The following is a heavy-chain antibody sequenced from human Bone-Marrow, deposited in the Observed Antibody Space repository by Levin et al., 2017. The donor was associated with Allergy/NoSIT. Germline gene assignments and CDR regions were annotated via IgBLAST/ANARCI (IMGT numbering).Heavy chain of an antibody. CDR1: GGTFSSYA. V-gene: IGHV1-69*06. CDR3: ARWGTHYYYYYMDV. J-gene: IGHJ6*03. D-gene: IGHD1-1*01. CDR2: IIPIFGTA. Sequence: VASVKVSCKASGGTFSSYAISWVRQAPGQGLEWMGGIIPIFGTANYAQKFQGRVTITADKSTSTAYMELSSLRSEDTAVYYCARWGTHYYYYYMDVWGKGTTVTVSS.